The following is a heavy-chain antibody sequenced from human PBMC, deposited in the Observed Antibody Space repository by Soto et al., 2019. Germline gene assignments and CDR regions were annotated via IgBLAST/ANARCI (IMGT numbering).Heavy chain of an antibody. CDR1: GGNFNTYT. D-gene: IGHD7-27*01. V-gene: IGHV1-69*01. CDR3: ARDETGDSYYFYYGLDV. Sequence: QVQLVQSGAEVKKPGSSVKVSCKASGGNFNTYTINWVRQALGQGLGWLGGIIPVFHTADYAQRFQGRLKITADDSTNTAYMELSSLTAEDTAVYFCARDETGDSYYFYYGLDVWGQGTAVTVSS. CDR2: IIPVFHTA. J-gene: IGHJ6*02.